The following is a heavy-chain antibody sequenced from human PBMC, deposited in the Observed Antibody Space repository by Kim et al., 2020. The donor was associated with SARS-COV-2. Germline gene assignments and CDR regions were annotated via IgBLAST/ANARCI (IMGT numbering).Heavy chain of an antibody. J-gene: IGHJ4*02. Sequence: ETLSLTCAVYGGSFSGYYWSWIRQPPGKGLEWIGEINHSGSTNYNPSLKSRVTISVDTSKNQFSLKLSSVTAADTAVYYCARAGDRDRCYFDYWGQGTLVTVSS. CDR3: ARAGDRDRCYFDY. CDR1: GGSFSGYY. CDR2: INHSGST. V-gene: IGHV4-34*01. D-gene: IGHD4-17*01.